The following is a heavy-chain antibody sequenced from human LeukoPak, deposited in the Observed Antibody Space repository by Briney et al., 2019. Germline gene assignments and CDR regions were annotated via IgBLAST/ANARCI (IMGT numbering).Heavy chain of an antibody. V-gene: IGHV1-18*01. CDR3: ARRTKDIVVVVAATVEYYFDY. Sequence: ASVKVSCKASSYTFTSYGISWVRQAPGQGLEWMGWISAYNGNTNYAQKLQGRVTMTTDTSTSTAYMELRSLRSDDTAVYYCARRTKDIVVVVAATVEYYFDYWGQGTLVTVSS. CDR2: ISAYNGNT. D-gene: IGHD2-15*01. J-gene: IGHJ4*02. CDR1: SYTFTSYG.